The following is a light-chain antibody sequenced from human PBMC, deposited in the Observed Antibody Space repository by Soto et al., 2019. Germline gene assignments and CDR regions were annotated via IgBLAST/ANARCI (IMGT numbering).Light chain of an antibody. J-gene: IGKJ5*01. V-gene: IGKV3-20*01. Sequence: ETVLTQSPGTLSLSPGERATLSCRASQSVRSSYFAWYQQKPGQAPRLLIYGASSRATGIPDRFSGSGSGTDFTLTISRLEPEDCAIYYCQQYHTWPITFGQGTRLEIK. CDR2: GAS. CDR1: QSVRSSY. CDR3: QQYHTWPIT.